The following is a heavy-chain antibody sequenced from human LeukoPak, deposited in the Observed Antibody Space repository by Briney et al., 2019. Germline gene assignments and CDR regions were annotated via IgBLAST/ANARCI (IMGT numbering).Heavy chain of an antibody. CDR1: GFTVSSNY. CDR2: IYSGGST. CDR3: ARDGYYDSSGSCDY. J-gene: IGHJ4*02. V-gene: IGHV3-53*01. D-gene: IGHD3-22*01. Sequence: GGSLRLSCAASGFTVSSNYMSWVRQAPGKGLEWVSVIYSGGSTYYADSVKGRFTISRDNSKNTLYLQMNSRRAEYTALYYCARDGYYDSSGSCDYWGQGTLVTVSS.